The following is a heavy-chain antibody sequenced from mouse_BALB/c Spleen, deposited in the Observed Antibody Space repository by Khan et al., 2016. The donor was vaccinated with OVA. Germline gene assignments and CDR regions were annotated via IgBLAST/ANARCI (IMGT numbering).Heavy chain of an antibody. D-gene: IGHD1-2*01. Sequence: EVKLLESGPGLVKPSQSLSLTCTVSGYSITSGYGWNWIRQFPGNKLEWMGYISYSGSTNYNPSLKSRISITRDTSKNQFFLQLNSVTTEDIATXYCARTARIKYWGQGTTLTVSS. V-gene: IGHV3-2*02. CDR1: GYSITSGYG. CDR2: ISYSGST. CDR3: ARTARIKY. J-gene: IGHJ2*01.